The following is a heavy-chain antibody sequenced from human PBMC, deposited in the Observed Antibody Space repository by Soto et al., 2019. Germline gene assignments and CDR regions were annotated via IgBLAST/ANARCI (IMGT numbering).Heavy chain of an antibody. V-gene: IGHV2-5*02. Sequence: QITLKESGPTLVKPTQTLTLTCTFSGFSLSTSGVGVGWIRQPPGKALEWLALIYWDDDKRYSPSLKSRLTITKDTSKNQVVLKLTNMDPVDTATYYCARTEARIAVAGIDYWGQGTLVTVSS. D-gene: IGHD6-19*01. CDR2: IYWDDDK. J-gene: IGHJ4*02. CDR3: ARTEARIAVAGIDY. CDR1: GFSLSTSGVG.